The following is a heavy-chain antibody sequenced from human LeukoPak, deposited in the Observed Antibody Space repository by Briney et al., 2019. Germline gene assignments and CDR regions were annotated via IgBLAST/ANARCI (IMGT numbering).Heavy chain of an antibody. CDR2: IYHSGST. D-gene: IGHD6-6*01. V-gene: IGHV4-38-2*02. J-gene: IGHJ4*02. CDR1: GYSISSGYY. CDR3: ARGPGGSSSSDFDY. Sequence: SETLSLTCTVSGYSISSGYYWGWIRQPPGKGLEWIGSIYHSGSTYYNPSLKSRVTISVDTSKNQFSLKLSSVTAADTAVYYCARGPGGSSSSDFDYWGQGTLVTVSS.